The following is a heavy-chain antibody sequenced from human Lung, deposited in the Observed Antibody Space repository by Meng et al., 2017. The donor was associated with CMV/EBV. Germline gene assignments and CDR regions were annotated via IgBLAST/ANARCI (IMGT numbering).Heavy chain of an antibody. V-gene: IGHV5-51*01. J-gene: IGHJ6*02. CDR1: GYSFTSYW. Sequence: GGSLRLXCKGSGYSFTSYWIGWVRQMPGKGLEWMGIIYPGDSDTRYSPSFQGQVTISADKSISTAYLQWSSLKASDTAMYYCARQSSLGYCSSTSCYSYYGMDVWXQGTXVTVSS. CDR3: ARQSSLGYCSSTSCYSYYGMDV. D-gene: IGHD2-2*02. CDR2: IYPGDSDT.